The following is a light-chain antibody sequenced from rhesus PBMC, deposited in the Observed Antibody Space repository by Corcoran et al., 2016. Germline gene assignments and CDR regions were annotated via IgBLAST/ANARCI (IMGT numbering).Light chain of an antibody. J-gene: IGKJ3*01. CDR2: KAH. CDR1: QGLKNW. CDR3: QKYSIAPRVT. V-gene: IGKV1-21*01. Sequence: DIQMTQSPSSLSASVGDRVTITCRASQGLKNWLAWYKQKPGKAHKLLNYKAHRLQSGVPSRISGNGSGTDFTLTISSLQLEDFATYYCQKYSIAPRVTFGPGTKLN.